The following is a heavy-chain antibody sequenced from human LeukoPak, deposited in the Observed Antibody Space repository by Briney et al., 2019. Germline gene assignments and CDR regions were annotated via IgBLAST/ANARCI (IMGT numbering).Heavy chain of an antibody. CDR2: IWYDGSNK. D-gene: IGHD6-13*01. CDR3: AKAANLEQQLPDY. J-gene: IGHJ4*02. V-gene: IGHV3-33*06. CDR1: GFTFSSYG. Sequence: GGSLRLSCAASGFTFSSYGMHWVRQAPGKGLEWVAVIWYDGSNKYYADSVKGRFTISRDNSKNTLYLKMNSLRAEDTAVYCCAKAANLEQQLPDYWGQGTLVTVSS.